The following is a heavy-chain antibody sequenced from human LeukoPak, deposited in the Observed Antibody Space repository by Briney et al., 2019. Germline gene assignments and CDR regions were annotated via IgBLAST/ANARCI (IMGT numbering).Heavy chain of an antibody. D-gene: IGHD2-15*01. CDR1: GFTFSSYG. Sequence: GGSLRLSCAAPGFTFSSYGMSWVRQAPGKGLEWVSAISGSGGSTYYADSVKGRFTISRDNSKNTLYLQMNSLRAEDTVVYYCAKWEPLVAATQVYYYYYMDVWGKGTTVTISS. V-gene: IGHV3-23*01. CDR3: AKWEPLVAATQVYYYYYMDV. J-gene: IGHJ6*03. CDR2: ISGSGGST.